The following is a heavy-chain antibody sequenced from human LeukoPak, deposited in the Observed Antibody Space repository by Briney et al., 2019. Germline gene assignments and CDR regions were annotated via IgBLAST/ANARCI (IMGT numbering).Heavy chain of an antibody. CDR3: ATDGAGFDT. CDR1: GLTFSDYY. V-gene: IGHV3-11*01. CDR2: INIGGTNT. Sequence: PGGSLRLSCAASGLTFSDYYMSWIRQAPGKGLEWLSYINIGGTNTHYADSVKGRFTISRDNAKKSLYLEMTNPRAEDTAVYYCATDGAGFDTWGQGVLVTVSS. J-gene: IGHJ5*02.